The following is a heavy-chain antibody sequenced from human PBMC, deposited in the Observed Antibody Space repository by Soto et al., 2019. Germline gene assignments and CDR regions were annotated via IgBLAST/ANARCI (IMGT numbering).Heavy chain of an antibody. CDR1: GFTFRNYA. Sequence: GGSLRLSRAASGFTFRNYALYWVSQAPNKGLERVAVISYDGRVKYYADSVNGRFTISIDSSKNTLSLQMNSLRAEDTAVYYCARERGIVATGTFSYWAQGTLVTVSS. CDR2: ISYDGRVK. J-gene: IGHJ4*02. D-gene: IGHD6-13*01. CDR3: ARERGIVATGTFSY. V-gene: IGHV3-30*04.